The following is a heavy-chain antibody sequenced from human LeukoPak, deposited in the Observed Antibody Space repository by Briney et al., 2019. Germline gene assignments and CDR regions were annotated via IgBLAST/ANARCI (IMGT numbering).Heavy chain of an antibody. Sequence: ASVKVSCKASGFTFSGHYMHWVRQAPGQGLEWMGWISAYNGNTNYAQKLQGRVTMTTDTSTSTAYMELRSLRSDDTAVYYCARDLLLWFGAKTGAAFDIWGQGTMVTVSS. J-gene: IGHJ3*02. D-gene: IGHD3-10*01. CDR3: ARDLLLWFGAKTGAAFDI. CDR1: GFTFSGHY. V-gene: IGHV1-18*04. CDR2: ISAYNGNT.